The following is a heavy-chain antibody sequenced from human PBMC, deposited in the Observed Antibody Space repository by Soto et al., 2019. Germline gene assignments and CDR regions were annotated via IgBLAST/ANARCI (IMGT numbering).Heavy chain of an antibody. CDR2: LYDLDGS. CDR3: ATWHEREHAYDV. V-gene: IGHV3-53*01. CDR1: GFTISSKKY. J-gene: IGHJ3*01. D-gene: IGHD1-1*01. Sequence: GGSLRLSCAAFGFTISSKKYVAWVRQAPGKGLEWVSALYDLDGSFYAASVKGRFTTSSDSSKTTVYLQMNDLRPDDTAVYYCATWHEREHAYDVWGQGTTVTVSS.